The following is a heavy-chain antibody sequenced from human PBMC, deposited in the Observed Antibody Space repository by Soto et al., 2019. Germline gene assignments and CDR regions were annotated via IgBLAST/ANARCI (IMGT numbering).Heavy chain of an antibody. CDR2: INAGNGNT. V-gene: IGHV1-3*01. CDR1: GYTFTSYA. CDR3: ARGPNPYYFDY. Sequence: QVQFVQSGAEVKKPGASVKVSCKASGYTFTSYAMHWVRQAPGQRLEWMGWINAGNGNTKYSQKFQGRVTITRDTSASPAYMELSSLRSEDTAVYYCARGPNPYYFDYWGQGTLVTVSS. J-gene: IGHJ4*02.